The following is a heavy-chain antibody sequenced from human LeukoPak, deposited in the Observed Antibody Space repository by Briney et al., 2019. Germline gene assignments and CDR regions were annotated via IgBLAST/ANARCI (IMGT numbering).Heavy chain of an antibody. J-gene: IGHJ5*02. D-gene: IGHD6-19*01. Sequence: GGSLRLSCATSGFTFNTFAMTWVRQAPGKGLEWVSGVTGDGGTTYYADSVKGRFTIFRGSSKNTLYLQMNSLRAEDTAVYYCARGGIPVPGGEIGWFDPWGQGTLVTVSS. V-gene: IGHV3-23*01. CDR3: ARGGIPVPGGEIGWFDP. CDR1: GFTFNTFA. CDR2: VTGDGGTT.